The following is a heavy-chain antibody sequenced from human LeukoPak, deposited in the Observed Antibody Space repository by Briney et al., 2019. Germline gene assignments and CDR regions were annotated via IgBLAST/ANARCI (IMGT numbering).Heavy chain of an antibody. D-gene: IGHD4-17*01. Sequence: ASVKVSCKASGYTFTGYYMHWVRQAPGQGLEWMGWINPNSGGTNYAQKFQGRVTMTRDTSISTAYMELSRLRSDDTAVYYCARNHDYGDPARAFDIWGQGTMVTVSS. V-gene: IGHV1-2*02. J-gene: IGHJ3*02. CDR2: INPNSGGT. CDR3: ARNHDYGDPARAFDI. CDR1: GYTFTGYY.